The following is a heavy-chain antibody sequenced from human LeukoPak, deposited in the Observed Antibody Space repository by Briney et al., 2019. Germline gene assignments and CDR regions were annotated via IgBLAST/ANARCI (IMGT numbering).Heavy chain of an antibody. V-gene: IGHV3-20*04. J-gene: IGHJ3*02. CDR3: ARAKDCASTTCPFDI. CDR2: INWNSGST. CDR1: AFTFHDYG. D-gene: IGHD2/OR15-2a*01. Sequence: GEALRLSCAASAFTFHDYGMSWVRQAPGKGLEWVSGINWNSGSTAYGDSVKGRFTISRDNGKNSLYLQMNSLRVEDTALYYCARAKDCASTTCPFDIWGQGTMVIVSS.